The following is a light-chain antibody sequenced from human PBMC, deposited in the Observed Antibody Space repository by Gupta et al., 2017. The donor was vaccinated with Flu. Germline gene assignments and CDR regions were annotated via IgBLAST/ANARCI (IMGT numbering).Light chain of an antibody. CDR1: SSNIGSNA. V-gene: IGLV1-44*01. CDR3: AAWDDSLNGHYV. Sequence: QSVLAQPPSASGTPGQRVNITCSGSSSNIGSNAVNWYQQVPGTSPKLLIYGSNQRPSGVPDRFAGSKSGTSASLAIRGLQSEDEADYYCAAWDDSLNGHYVFGTGTKVTVL. CDR2: GSN. J-gene: IGLJ1*01.